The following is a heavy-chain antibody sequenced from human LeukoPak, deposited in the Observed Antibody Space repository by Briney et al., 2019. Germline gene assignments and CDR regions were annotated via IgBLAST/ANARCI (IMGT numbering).Heavy chain of an antibody. CDR2: INTNTGNP. J-gene: IGHJ4*02. CDR1: GYTFTSYA. V-gene: IGHV7-4-1*02. D-gene: IGHD3-22*01. Sequence: ASVKVSCKASGYTFTSYAMNWVRQAPGQGLEWMGWINTNTGNPTYAQGFTGRFVFSLDTSVSTAYLQISSLKAEDTAVYYCARDSPLEDYYDSSGSDYWGQGTLVTVSS. CDR3: ARDSPLEDYYDSSGSDY.